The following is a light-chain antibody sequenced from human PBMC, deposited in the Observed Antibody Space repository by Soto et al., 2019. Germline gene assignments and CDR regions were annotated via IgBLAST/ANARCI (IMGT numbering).Light chain of an antibody. Sequence: QSVLTQPPSVSGAPGPRVTISCTGSSSNIGAGYDVHWYQQLPGTAPKLLIYGNSNRTSGVPDRFSGSKSGTSASLAITGLQSEDEADYYCQSYDSSLSGSVVFGGGTKLTVL. CDR1: SSNIGAGYD. V-gene: IGLV1-40*01. J-gene: IGLJ2*01. CDR2: GNS. CDR3: QSYDSSLSGSVV.